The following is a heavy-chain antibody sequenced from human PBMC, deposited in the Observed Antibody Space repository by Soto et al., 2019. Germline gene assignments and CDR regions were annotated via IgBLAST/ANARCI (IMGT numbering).Heavy chain of an antibody. CDR1: GGTFNRET. CDR3: ARGGKLGGDLDV. D-gene: IGHD3-10*01. Sequence: QAQLVQSGAEVKKPGSSVKVSCKASGGTFNRETFSWVRQAPGQGLQWMGRIIPVLDVTEYPQNFQGRVTITADTSTSTVYLALSGVGSEVTAVYYCARGGKLGGDLDVWGKGTPVIVSS. J-gene: IGHJ6*04. CDR2: IIPVLDVT. V-gene: IGHV1-69*02.